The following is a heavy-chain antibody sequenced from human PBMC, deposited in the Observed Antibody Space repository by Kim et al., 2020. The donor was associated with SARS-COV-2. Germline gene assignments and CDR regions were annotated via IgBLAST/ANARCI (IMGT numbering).Heavy chain of an antibody. J-gene: IGHJ6*02. CDR1: GFTFSSYG. CDR2: ISYDGSNK. CDR3: AKGGITGTIYYYGMDV. V-gene: IGHV3-30*18. Sequence: GGSLRLSCAASGFTFSSYGMHWVRQAPGKGLEWVAVISYDGSNKYYADSVKGRFTISRDNSKNTLYLQMNSLRAEDTAVYYCAKGGITGTIYYYGMDVWGQGTTVTVSS. D-gene: IGHD1-20*01.